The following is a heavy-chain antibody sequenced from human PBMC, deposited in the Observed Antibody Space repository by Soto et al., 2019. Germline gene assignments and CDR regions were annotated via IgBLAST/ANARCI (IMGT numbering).Heavy chain of an antibody. J-gene: IGHJ6*03. CDR2: ISSSGSTI. Sequence: QVQLVESGGGLVKPGGSLRLSCAASGFTFSDYYMSWIRQAPGKGLEWVSYISSSGSTIYYADSVKGRFTIARDNAKNALYLQMNSLRAEDTAVYYCARDHGDYRKYYFYYYMDVLGKGTTVTVSS. V-gene: IGHV3-11*01. CDR1: GFTFSDYY. D-gene: IGHD4-17*01. CDR3: ARDHGDYRKYYFYYYMDV.